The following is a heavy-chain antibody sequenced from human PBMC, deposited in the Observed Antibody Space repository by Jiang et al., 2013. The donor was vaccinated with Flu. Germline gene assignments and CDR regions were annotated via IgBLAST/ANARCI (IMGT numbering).Heavy chain of an antibody. CDR3: VRCSSGCFRAYGMDV. CDR2: MDPNSGNT. J-gene: IGHJ6*02. D-gene: IGHD6-19*01. Sequence: GAEVKKPGASVKVSCKASGYTFTSYDINWVRQATGQGLEWMGWMDPNSGNTGYAQKFQGRVTMTRSTSISTAYMELSNLRSEDTAVYYCVRCSSGCFRAYGMDVWGQGTTVTVSS. V-gene: IGHV1-8*01. CDR1: GYTFTSYD.